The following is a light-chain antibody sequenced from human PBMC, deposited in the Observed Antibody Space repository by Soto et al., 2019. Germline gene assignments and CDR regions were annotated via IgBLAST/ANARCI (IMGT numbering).Light chain of an antibody. Sequence: DIQMTQSPSSLSASVGDRVTITCRASQGIRNDLGWYQQKPEKAPKRLIYAASSLQSGVPSRFXXXXXXXXXXXTIXSLQPXXXATYYCLQHNSYPFTFGGGTRVEI. CDR1: QGIRND. V-gene: IGKV1-17*01. CDR3: LQHNSYPFT. CDR2: AAS. J-gene: IGKJ4*01.